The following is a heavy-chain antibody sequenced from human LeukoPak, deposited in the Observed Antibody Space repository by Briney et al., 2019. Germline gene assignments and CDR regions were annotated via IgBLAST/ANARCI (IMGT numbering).Heavy chain of an antibody. D-gene: IGHD3-10*01. CDR2: INPNSGGT. CDR3: ARHYDYYGSGSYYWFDY. Sequence: ASVKVSCKASGYTFTGYYMHWVRQAPGQGLEWMGWINPNSGGTNYAQKFQGRVTMTRDTSISTAYMELSRLRSDDTAVYYCARHYDYYGSGSYYWFDYWGQGTLVTVSS. J-gene: IGHJ4*02. CDR1: GYTFTGYY. V-gene: IGHV1-2*02.